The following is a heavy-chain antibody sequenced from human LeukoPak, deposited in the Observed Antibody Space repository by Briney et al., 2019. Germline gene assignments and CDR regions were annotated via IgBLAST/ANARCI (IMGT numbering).Heavy chain of an antibody. CDR3: ARGLYYGSGSYTFDS. D-gene: IGHD3-10*01. Sequence: ASVKVSCKASGYTFTGYYMHWVRQAPGQGLEWVGRINPNSGGTNYAQKFQGRVTMTRDTSISTAYMELRRLRSDDTAVYYCARGLYYGSGSYTFDSWGQGTLVTVSS. CDR1: GYTFTGYY. J-gene: IGHJ4*02. CDR2: INPNSGGT. V-gene: IGHV1-2*06.